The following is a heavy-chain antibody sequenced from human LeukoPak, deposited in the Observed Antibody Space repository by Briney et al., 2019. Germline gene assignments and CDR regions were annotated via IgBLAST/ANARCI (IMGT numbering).Heavy chain of an antibody. CDR2: IHYSGST. J-gene: IGHJ5*01. V-gene: IGHV4-59*01. Sequence: PSETLSLTCTVSGGSISSYYWNWIRQPPGKGQEWIGYIHYSGSTNYNPSLKSRVTISVDTSKNQFSLKLTSVTAADTAVYYCARDIAANWFDSWGQGTLVTVSS. D-gene: IGHD2-15*01. CDR1: GGSISSYY. CDR3: ARDIAANWFDS.